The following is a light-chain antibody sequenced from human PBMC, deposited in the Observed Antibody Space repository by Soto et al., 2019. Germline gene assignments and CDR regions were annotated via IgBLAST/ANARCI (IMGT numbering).Light chain of an antibody. V-gene: IGKV3-20*01. CDR2: GAS. CDR1: QSVSSSY. J-gene: IGKJ3*01. Sequence: EIVLTQSPGTLSLSPGERATLSCRASQSVSSSYLAWYQQKPGQAPRLLIYGASGRATGIPDRFSGSGSVTDFTLTISRLEPEDFAVYYCQQYGSSIFTFGPGTKVDIK. CDR3: QQYGSSIFT.